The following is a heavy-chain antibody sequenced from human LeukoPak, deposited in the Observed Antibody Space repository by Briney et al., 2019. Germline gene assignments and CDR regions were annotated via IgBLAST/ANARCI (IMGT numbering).Heavy chain of an antibody. CDR2: IIPIFGTA. CDR3: ARTRSSSSSWYGQFDY. Sequence: SVKVSCKASGGTFSSYAISWVRQAPGRGLEWMGGIIPIFGTANYAQKFQGRVTITADKSTSTAYMELSSLRSEDTAVYYCARTRSSSSSWYGQFDYWGQGTLVTVSS. J-gene: IGHJ4*02. CDR1: GGTFSSYA. D-gene: IGHD6-13*01. V-gene: IGHV1-69*06.